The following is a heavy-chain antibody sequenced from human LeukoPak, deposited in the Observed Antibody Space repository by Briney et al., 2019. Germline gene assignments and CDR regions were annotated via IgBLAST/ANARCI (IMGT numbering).Heavy chain of an antibody. CDR1: GGSISSYY. CDR3: ARSAGYSLLYYYYYMDV. J-gene: IGHJ6*03. V-gene: IGHV4-59*08. CDR2: IYYSGST. D-gene: IGHD5-18*01. Sequence: SETLSLTCTVSGGSISSYYWSWIRQPPGKGLEWIGYIYYSGSTNYNPSLKSRVTISVDTSKNQFSLKLSSVTAADTAVYYCARSAGYSLLYYYYYMDVWGKGTTVTVSS.